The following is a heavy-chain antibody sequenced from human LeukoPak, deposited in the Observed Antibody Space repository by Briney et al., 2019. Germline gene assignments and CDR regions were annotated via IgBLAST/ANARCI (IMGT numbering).Heavy chain of an antibody. CDR1: GGSSSSSNYY. J-gene: IGHJ4*02. CDR3: ARIRGYSSDY. V-gene: IGHV4-39*07. CDR2: INHSGST. Sequence: SETLSPTCTVSGGSSSSSNYYWDWIRQPPGKGLEWIGEINHSGSTNYNPSLKSRVTISVDTSKNQFSLKLSSVTAADTAVYYCARIRGYSSDYWGQGTLVTVSS. D-gene: IGHD5-18*01.